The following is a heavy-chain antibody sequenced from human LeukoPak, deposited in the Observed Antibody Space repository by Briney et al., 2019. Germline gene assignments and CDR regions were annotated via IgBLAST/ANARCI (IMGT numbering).Heavy chain of an antibody. Sequence: GGSLRLSCAASGFTFSSYWMHWVRQAPGKGLVWVSRINSDGSSTSYADSVKGRFTISRDNAKNTLYLQVNSLRAEDTAVYYCARGVGYCSSTSCYWWFDPWGQGTLVTVSS. D-gene: IGHD2-2*01. V-gene: IGHV3-74*01. CDR3: ARGVGYCSSTSCYWWFDP. CDR2: INSDGSST. CDR1: GFTFSSYW. J-gene: IGHJ5*02.